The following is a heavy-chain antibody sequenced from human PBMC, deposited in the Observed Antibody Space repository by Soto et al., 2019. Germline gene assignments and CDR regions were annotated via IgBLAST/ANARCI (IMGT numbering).Heavy chain of an antibody. J-gene: IGHJ5*02. CDR1: GYTFFTYY. D-gene: IGHD5-12*01. CDR2: ISTYSGDT. CDR3: ARHHGPTTSENWFDP. Sequence: QVHLVQSGVEVKTPAASVKVSCQASGYTFFTYYISWVRQAPGQGLEWMGWISTYSGDTKYAQKFPGRVAMTTDTSTTTAYLELRSLISDDTAVYYCARHHGPTTSENWFDPWGKVTLVTVSS. V-gene: IGHV1-18*01.